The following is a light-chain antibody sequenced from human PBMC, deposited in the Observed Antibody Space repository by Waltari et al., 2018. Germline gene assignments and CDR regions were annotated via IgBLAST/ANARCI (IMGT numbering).Light chain of an antibody. CDR3: QHYKNLPVA. J-gene: IGKJ1*01. CDR1: QGVSIY. Sequence: SCRASQGVSIYLAGYQQKPGQAPRHLIYHTSTRSTGIPDRFSGSESGTDFSLTSSGLKPEDFAVYYCQHYKNLPVAFGQGTMVEIK. CDR2: HTS. V-gene: IGKV3D-15*02.